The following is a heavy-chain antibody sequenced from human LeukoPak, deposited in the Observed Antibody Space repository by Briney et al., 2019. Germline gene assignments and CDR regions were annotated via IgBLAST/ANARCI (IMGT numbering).Heavy chain of an antibody. V-gene: IGHV4-30-2*01. J-gene: IGHJ6*02. CDR1: GGSISSGGYY. Sequence: SETLSLTCTVSGGSISSGGYYWSWIRQPPGKGLEWIGYIYHSGSTYYNPSLKSRVTISVDRSKNQFSLKLSSVTAADTAVYYCARVGGLGYYYGMDVWGQGTTVTVSS. CDR2: IYHSGST. D-gene: IGHD3-16*01. CDR3: ARVGGLGYYYGMDV.